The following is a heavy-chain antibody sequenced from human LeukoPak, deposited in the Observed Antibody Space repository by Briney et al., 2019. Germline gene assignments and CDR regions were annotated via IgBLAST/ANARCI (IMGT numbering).Heavy chain of an antibody. D-gene: IGHD2-21*01. V-gene: IGHV1-69*13. CDR1: GGTFSSYA. J-gene: IGHJ4*02. CDR2: IIPIFGTA. CDR3: WGGGWKKPFDY. Sequence: TSVKVSCKASGGTFSSYAISWVRQAPGQGLEWMGGIIPIFGTANYAQKFQGRVTITADESTSTAYMELSSLRSEDTAVYYCWGGGWKKPFDYWGQGTLVTVSS.